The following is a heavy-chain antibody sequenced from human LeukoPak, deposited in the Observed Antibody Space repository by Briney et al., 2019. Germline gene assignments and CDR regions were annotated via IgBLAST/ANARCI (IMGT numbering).Heavy chain of an antibody. J-gene: IGHJ4*02. Sequence: SETLSLTCTVSGGSISSSSYYWGWIRQPPGKGLEWIGSIYYSGSTYYNPSLKSRVTISVDTSKNQFSLKLSSVTAADTAVYYCAREETTVVTPSWYFDYWGQGTLVTVSS. D-gene: IGHD4-23*01. CDR2: IYYSGST. V-gene: IGHV4-39*07. CDR3: AREETTVVTPSWYFDY. CDR1: GGSISSSSYY.